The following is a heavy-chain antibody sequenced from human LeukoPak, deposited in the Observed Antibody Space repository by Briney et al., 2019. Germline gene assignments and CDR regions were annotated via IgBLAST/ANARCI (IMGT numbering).Heavy chain of an antibody. J-gene: IGHJ4*02. Sequence: SVKVSCKASGGTFSSYAISWVRQAPGQGLEWMGGIIPIFGTANYAQKFQGRVTITADESTSTAYMELSSLRSEDTAVYYCARGRRYVWGSYRYDYWGQGTLVTVSS. D-gene: IGHD3-16*02. CDR2: IIPIFGTA. V-gene: IGHV1-69*01. CDR3: ARGRRYVWGSYRYDY. CDR1: GGTFSSYA.